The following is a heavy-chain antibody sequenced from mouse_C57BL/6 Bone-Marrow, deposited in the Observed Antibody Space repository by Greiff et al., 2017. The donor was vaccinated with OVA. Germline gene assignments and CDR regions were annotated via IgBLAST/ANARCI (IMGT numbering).Heavy chain of an antibody. V-gene: IGHV1-80*01. CDR1: GYAFSSYW. Sequence: QVQLQQSGAELVKPGASVKISCKASGYAFSSYWMNWVKQRHGKGLEWIGQIYPGDGDTNYNGKFKGKATLTADKSSSTAYMQLSSLTSEDSAVYFCANYYGSSPFAYWGQGTLVTVSA. D-gene: IGHD1-1*01. CDR3: ANYYGSSPFAY. CDR2: IYPGDGDT. J-gene: IGHJ3*01.